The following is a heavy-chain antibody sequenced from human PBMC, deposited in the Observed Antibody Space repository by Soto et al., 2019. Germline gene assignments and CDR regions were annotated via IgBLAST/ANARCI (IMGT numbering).Heavy chain of an antibody. Sequence: GGSLRLSCAASGFTFSGYAMNWVRQAPGKGLEWVSAISGSGGATYYADSVKGRFTISRDNSKNTLYLQMNSLRAEDTAIYYCEKDKGDELFLGYYDYWGQGALVTVSS. D-gene: IGHD1-7*01. CDR2: ISGSGGAT. CDR3: EKDKGDELFLGYYDY. V-gene: IGHV3-23*01. J-gene: IGHJ4*02. CDR1: GFTFSGYA.